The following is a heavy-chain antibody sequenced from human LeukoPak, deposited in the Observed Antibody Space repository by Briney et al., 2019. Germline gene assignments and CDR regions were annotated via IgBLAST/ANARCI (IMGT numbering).Heavy chain of an antibody. Sequence: GGSLRLSCAASGFSVINHFMHWVRQAPGEGLQWVSTINGAGVTYYAASVKGRFTISRDTVKNTFSLQMNNLRADDTAMYFCARRGVQGYMDVWGKGTTVTVSS. CDR3: ARRGVQGYMDV. D-gene: IGHD1-26*01. V-gene: IGHV3-53*01. CDR2: INGAGVT. CDR1: GFSVINHF. J-gene: IGHJ6*03.